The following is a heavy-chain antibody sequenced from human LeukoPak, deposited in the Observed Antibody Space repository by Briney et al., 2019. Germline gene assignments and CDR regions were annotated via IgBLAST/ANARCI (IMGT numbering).Heavy chain of an antibody. J-gene: IGHJ4*02. CDR3: ATGVAVAGTPWVY. D-gene: IGHD6-19*01. V-gene: IGHV1-24*01. Sequence: ASVKVSCKVSGYTLTELSMHWVRQAPGKGLEWMGGFDPKDGETIYAQKFQGRVTMTEDTSTDTAYMELSSLRSEDTAVYYCATGVAVAGTPWVYWGQGTLVTVSS. CDR1: GYTLTELS. CDR2: FDPKDGET.